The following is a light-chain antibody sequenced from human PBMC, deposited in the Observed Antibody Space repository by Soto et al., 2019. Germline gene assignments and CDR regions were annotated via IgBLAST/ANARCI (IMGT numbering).Light chain of an antibody. Sequence: EVVMTQSPATLSVSPGERATLSCRASQSVSIDLAWYQQKPGQAPRLLIYGASSRATGIPDRFSGSGSGTDFTLTISRLEPEDFAVYYCQQYGSSSITFGQGTRLEIK. V-gene: IGKV3-20*01. CDR1: QSVSID. CDR2: GAS. CDR3: QQYGSSSIT. J-gene: IGKJ5*01.